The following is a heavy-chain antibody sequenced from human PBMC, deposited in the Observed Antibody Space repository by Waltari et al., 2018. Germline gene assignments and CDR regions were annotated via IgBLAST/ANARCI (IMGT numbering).Heavy chain of an antibody. J-gene: IGHJ4*02. CDR1: GYSISSGYY. D-gene: IGHD4-17*01. CDR2: IYPSGST. CDR3: ARHEGRGYGAFFDY. V-gene: IGHV4-38-2*01. Sequence: QVQLQESGPGLVKPSETLSLTCAVSGYSISSGYYWGWIRPPPGKGLEWIGSIYPSGSTYYNPSLKSRVTISVDTSKNQFSLKLSSVTAADTAVYYCARHEGRGYGAFFDYWGQGTLVTVSS.